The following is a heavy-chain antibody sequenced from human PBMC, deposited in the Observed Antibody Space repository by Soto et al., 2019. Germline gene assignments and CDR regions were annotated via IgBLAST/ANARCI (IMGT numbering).Heavy chain of an antibody. Sequence: ETLSLTCAVYGGSFSGYYWSWIRQPPGKGLEWIGEINHSGSTNYNPSLKSRVTISVDTSKNQFSLKLSSVTAADTAVYYCARLACGPYSSSWYLYYYYGMDVWGQGTTVTVSS. D-gene: IGHD6-13*01. J-gene: IGHJ6*02. CDR2: INHSGST. CDR1: GGSFSGYY. CDR3: ARLACGPYSSSWYLYYYYGMDV. V-gene: IGHV4-34*01.